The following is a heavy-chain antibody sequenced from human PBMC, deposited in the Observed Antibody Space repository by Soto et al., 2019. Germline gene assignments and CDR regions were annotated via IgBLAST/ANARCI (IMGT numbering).Heavy chain of an antibody. D-gene: IGHD3-10*01. J-gene: IGHJ4*02. V-gene: IGHV1-69*01. CDR1: GGTFSSYA. CDR3: ARDLTNYGSGSYFFDY. Sequence: QVQLVQSGAEVKTPGSSVKVSCKASGGTFSSYAISWVRQAPGQGLEWMGGIIPILGTANYAQKFQGRVTITEDESTSTAYMELSSLRSEDTAVYYCARDLTNYGSGSYFFDYWGQGTLVTVSS. CDR2: IIPILGTA.